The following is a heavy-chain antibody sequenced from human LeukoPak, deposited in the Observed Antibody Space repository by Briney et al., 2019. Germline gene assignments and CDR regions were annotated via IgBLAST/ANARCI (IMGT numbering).Heavy chain of an antibody. D-gene: IGHD3-22*01. V-gene: IGHV4-38-2*01. Sequence: SETLSLTCAVSGYSISSGYYWGWIRQPPGKGLEGIGSIYHSGSTYYNPSLKSRVTISVDTSKNQFSLKLSSVTAADTAVYYCARGVSLDYWGQGTLVTVSS. CDR1: GYSISSGYY. CDR2: IYHSGST. J-gene: IGHJ4*02. CDR3: ARGVSLDY.